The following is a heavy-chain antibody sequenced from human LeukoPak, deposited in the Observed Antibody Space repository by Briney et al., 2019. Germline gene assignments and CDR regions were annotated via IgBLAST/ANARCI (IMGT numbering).Heavy chain of an antibody. Sequence: ASVKVSCKASGYTFTSYAISWVRQAPGQGLEWMGGIIPIFGTANYAQKFQGRVTITADESTSTAYMELSSLRSEDTAVYYCAGAQQLWSQTFDYWGQGTLVTVSS. CDR3: AGAQQLWSQTFDY. J-gene: IGHJ4*02. V-gene: IGHV1-69*13. CDR1: GYTFTSYA. CDR2: IIPIFGTA. D-gene: IGHD5-18*01.